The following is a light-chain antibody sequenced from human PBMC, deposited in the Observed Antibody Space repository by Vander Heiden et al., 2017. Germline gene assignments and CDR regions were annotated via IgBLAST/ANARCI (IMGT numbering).Light chain of an antibody. V-gene: IGLV2-14*01. CDR1: SSDVGGYNF. J-gene: IGLJ3*02. Sequence: QSALTQPASVSGSPGQSITISCTGTSSDVGGYNFVSWSQQHPGKAPKLIIYEVSNRPSGVSNRFSGSKSGNTASLTISGLQAEDEADYYGSSYTTSSTVVFGGGTKLTVL. CDR2: EVS. CDR3: SSYTTSSTVV.